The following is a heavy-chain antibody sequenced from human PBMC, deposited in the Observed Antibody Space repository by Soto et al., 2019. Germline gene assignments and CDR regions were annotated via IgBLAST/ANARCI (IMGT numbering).Heavy chain of an antibody. CDR1: GGSLNSSRYY. CDR3: ARLGGYYQAFDN. Sequence: SETLSLTCFVSGGSLNSSRYYWGWIRQAPGKGLEWIGNLYPSGNTYYNPSLTSRVSISGDASQSQLSLRVTSVTAADTAVYYCARLGGYYQAFDNWGQGTLVTVSS. CDR2: LYPSGNT. J-gene: IGHJ4*02. D-gene: IGHD3-3*01. V-gene: IGHV4-39*01.